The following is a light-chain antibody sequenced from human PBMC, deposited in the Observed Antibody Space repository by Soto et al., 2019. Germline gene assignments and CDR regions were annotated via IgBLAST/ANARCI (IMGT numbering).Light chain of an antibody. V-gene: IGKV4-1*01. CDR3: QHYYTTPFT. CDR2: WAS. CDR1: QSVLYSSNNKNY. J-gene: IGKJ3*01. Sequence: DIVMTQSPDSLAVSLGERATINCKSSQSVLYSSNNKNYLAWYQQKPGQSPKLLIYWASTRESGVPDRFSGSGSGTDFTLTISSLQAEDVAVYYCQHYYTTPFTFGPGTKVDIK.